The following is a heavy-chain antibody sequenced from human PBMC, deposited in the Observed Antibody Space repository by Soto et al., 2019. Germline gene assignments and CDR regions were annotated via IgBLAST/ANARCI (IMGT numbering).Heavy chain of an antibody. CDR2: IYYSGST. Sequence: ETLSLTCTVSGGSISSYYWSWIRQPPGKGLEWIGYIYYSGSTNYNPSLKSRVTISVDTSKNQFSLKLSSVTAADTAVYYCARSWDYYGTFSYWGQGTLVTVSS. D-gene: IGHD3-10*01. CDR3: ARSWDYYGTFSY. V-gene: IGHV4-59*01. J-gene: IGHJ4*02. CDR1: GGSISSYY.